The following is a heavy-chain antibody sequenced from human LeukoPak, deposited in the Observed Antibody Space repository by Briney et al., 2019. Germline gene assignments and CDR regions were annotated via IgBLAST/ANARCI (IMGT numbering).Heavy chain of an antibody. J-gene: IGHJ5*02. Sequence: ASVKVSCKASGYTFTAYYVHWVRQAPGQGLEWMGWITPNSGGTEYAQKFQGRVTMTRDTSISTAYMDLSSLRSEDTAVYYCARGRLGQGTNIKNNWFDPWGQGTLVTVSS. CDR3: ARGRLGQGTNIKNNWFDP. CDR2: ITPNSGGT. CDR1: GYTFTAYY. V-gene: IGHV1-2*02. D-gene: IGHD2-8*01.